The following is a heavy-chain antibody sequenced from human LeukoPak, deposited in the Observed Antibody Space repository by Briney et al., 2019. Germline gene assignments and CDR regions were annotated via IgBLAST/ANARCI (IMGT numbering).Heavy chain of an antibody. J-gene: IGHJ4*02. V-gene: IGHV4-4*07. D-gene: IGHD3-10*01. CDR1: GGSISNYY. CDR3: ARGRYYGSGTYPSYFDY. CDR2: IYTSGTT. Sequence: SETLSLTCTVSGGSISNYYWNWIRQPAGKGLEWIGRIYTSGTTNYNPSLVSRVIMSVDTSNNQFSLKLTSVTAADTAVYYCARGRYYGSGTYPSYFDYWGQGALVTVSS.